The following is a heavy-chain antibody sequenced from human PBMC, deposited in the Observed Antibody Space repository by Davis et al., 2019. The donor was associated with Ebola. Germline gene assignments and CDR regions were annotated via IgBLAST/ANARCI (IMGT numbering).Heavy chain of an antibody. CDR3: AEGGTNNFLGAN. J-gene: IGHJ4*02. Sequence: PGGSLRLSCAASGFAFNNFAMHWVRQAPGKGLEWVSALSGSDGRTYYTDSVKGRFTISRDNSKNTLYLQMGSLRAEDTAVFYCAEGGTNNFLGANWGQGTLVTVSS. CDR2: LSGSDGRT. D-gene: IGHD2-8*01. V-gene: IGHV3-23*01. CDR1: GFAFNNFA.